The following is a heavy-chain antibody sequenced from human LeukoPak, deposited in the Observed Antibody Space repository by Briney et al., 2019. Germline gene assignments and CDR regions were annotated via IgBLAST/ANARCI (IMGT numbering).Heavy chain of an antibody. CDR1: GFTFNNYD. CDR2: ISGSGGTT. D-gene: IGHD2/OR15-2a*01. J-gene: IGHJ3*02. V-gene: IGHV3-23*01. Sequence: GGSLRLSCAASGFTFNNYDMTWVRQAPGKGLEWVSAISGSGGTTYYADSVKGRFTISRDNSKNTLYLQTNTLRADDTAIYYRARDRLTFDAFDIWGQGTMVTVSS. CDR3: ARDRLTFDAFDI.